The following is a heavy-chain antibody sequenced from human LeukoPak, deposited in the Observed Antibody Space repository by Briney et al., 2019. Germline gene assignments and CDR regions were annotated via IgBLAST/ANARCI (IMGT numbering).Heavy chain of an antibody. J-gene: IGHJ4*02. CDR2: IKQDGSEK. CDR1: GFTFSTYW. Sequence: GGSLRLSCAASGFTFSTYWMSWVRRAPGKGLEWVANIKQDGSEKYYVDSVKGRFTISRDNANNSLFLQMNSLRAEDTAVYYCARGGGTYFDYWGQGTLVTVSS. CDR3: ARGGGTYFDY. D-gene: IGHD1-26*01. V-gene: IGHV3-7*02.